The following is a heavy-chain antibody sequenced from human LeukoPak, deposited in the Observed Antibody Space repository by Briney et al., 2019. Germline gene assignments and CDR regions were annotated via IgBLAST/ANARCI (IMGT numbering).Heavy chain of an antibody. CDR3: ARALYYYDSSGYFPGYYFDY. CDR2: IYHSGST. CDR1: GGSISSYY. J-gene: IGHJ4*02. Sequence: SETLSLTCTVSGGSISSYYWSWVRQPPGKGLEWIGEIYHSGSTNYNPSLKSRVTISVDKSKNQFSLKLSSVTAADTAVYYCARALYYYDSSGYFPGYYFDYWGQGTLVTVSS. D-gene: IGHD3-22*01. V-gene: IGHV4-4*02.